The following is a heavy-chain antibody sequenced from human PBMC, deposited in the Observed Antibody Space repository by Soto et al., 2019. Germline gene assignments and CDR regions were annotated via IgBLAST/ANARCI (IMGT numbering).Heavy chain of an antibody. J-gene: IGHJ6*02. CDR2: ISGYNGNT. CDR3: SRFIMVGGWFDPNYYHGMDV. CDR1: GYTFSNYG. Sequence: ASVKVSCKTSGYTFSNYGVNWVRQAPGQGLEWMGWISGYNGNTNYAQTVQGRVTMTTDASTGTVYMELRSLKSDDTAIYYCSRFIMVGGWFDPNYYHGMDVWGQGTTVTVSS. D-gene: IGHD6-19*01. V-gene: IGHV1-18*01.